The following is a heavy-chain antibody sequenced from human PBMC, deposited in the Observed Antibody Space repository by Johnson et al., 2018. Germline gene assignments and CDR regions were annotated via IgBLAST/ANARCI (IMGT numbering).Heavy chain of an antibody. CDR2: ISSSSSTI. CDR1: GFTFSSYS. D-gene: IGHD3-10*01. CDR3: ARPPRGKPNDAFDI. J-gene: IGHJ3*02. Sequence: VQLVQSGGGLVQXGGSLRLSCAASGFTFSSYSMNWVRQAPGKGLEWVSYISSSSSTIYYADSVKGRFPISRDNAKNSLYLQMNSLRDEDTAVYYCARPPRGKPNDAFDIWGQGTMVTVSS. V-gene: IGHV3-48*02.